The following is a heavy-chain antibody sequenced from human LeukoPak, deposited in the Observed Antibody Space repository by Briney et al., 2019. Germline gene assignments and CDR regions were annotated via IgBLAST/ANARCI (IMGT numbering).Heavy chain of an antibody. J-gene: IGHJ6*04. V-gene: IGHV1-69*01. CDR2: IIPIFGTA. CDR3: ARRSAVPAALRGIYYYGMDV. Sequence: GSSVKVSCKASGGTFSSYATSWVRQAPGQGLEWMGGIIPIFGTANYAQKFQGRVTITADESTSTAYMELSSLRSEDTAVYYCARRSAVPAALRGIYYYGMDVWGKGTTVTVSS. D-gene: IGHD2-2*01. CDR1: GGTFSSYA.